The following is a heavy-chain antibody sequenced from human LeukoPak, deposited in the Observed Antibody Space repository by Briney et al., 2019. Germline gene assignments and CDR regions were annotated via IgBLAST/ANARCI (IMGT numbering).Heavy chain of an antibody. Sequence: PGGSLRLSCTASGFTFSSYWMHWVRQTPGKGLVWVSRINTDGSSTNYADSVKGRFTISRDNAKNTLYLQMNSLRAEDTAVYYCARDPKPYCSGGTCYYYWFDPWGQGILVTVSS. V-gene: IGHV3-74*01. J-gene: IGHJ5*02. CDR2: INTDGSST. CDR1: GFTFSSYW. D-gene: IGHD2-15*01. CDR3: ARDPKPYCSGGTCYYYWFDP.